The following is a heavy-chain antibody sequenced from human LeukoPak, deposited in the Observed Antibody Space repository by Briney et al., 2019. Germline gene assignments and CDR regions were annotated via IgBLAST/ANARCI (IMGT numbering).Heavy chain of an antibody. Sequence: PSETLSLTCTVSGGCISSDYWSWIRQPPEKGLEWIGYIYYSGTTNYNPSLKSRVTISVDTSKNQFSLKLSSVTAADTAVYYCARGVYIAAAQYGYWGQGTLVTVSS. CDR1: GGCISSDY. CDR3: ARGVYIAAAQYGY. V-gene: IGHV4-59*01. J-gene: IGHJ4*02. CDR2: IYYSGTT. D-gene: IGHD6-13*01.